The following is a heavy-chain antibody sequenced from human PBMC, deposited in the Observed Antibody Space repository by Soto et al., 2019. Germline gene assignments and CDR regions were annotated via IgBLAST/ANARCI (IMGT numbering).Heavy chain of an antibody. CDR3: ARGKLGPYDAFDI. CDR2: MNPNSGNT. Sequence: GASVTVSCKASGYTFTSYDINWVRQATGQGLERMGWMNPNSGNTGYAQKFQGRVTMTRNTSISTAYMELSSLRSEDTAVYYCARGKLGPYDAFDIWGQGTVVTVSS. CDR1: GYTFTSYD. V-gene: IGHV1-8*01. J-gene: IGHJ3*02. D-gene: IGHD7-27*01.